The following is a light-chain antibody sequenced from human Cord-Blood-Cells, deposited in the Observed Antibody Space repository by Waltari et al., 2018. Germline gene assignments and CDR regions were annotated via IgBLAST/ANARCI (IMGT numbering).Light chain of an antibody. CDR1: SNNVGNQG. V-gene: IGLV10-54*01. CDR3: SARDMSLSAGV. Sequence: AGLTQPPSVSKGLRQTATLTCTGNSNNVGNQGAAWLQQHHGHPPKLLSSRNNHRPSGISKALSASGSGNKACLTMTGREPEDEADYYCSARDMSLSAGVFGGGTKLTGL. CDR2: RNN. J-gene: IGLJ3*02.